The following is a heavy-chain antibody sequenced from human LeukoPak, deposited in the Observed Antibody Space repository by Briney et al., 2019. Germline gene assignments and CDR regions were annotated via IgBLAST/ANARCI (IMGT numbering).Heavy chain of an antibody. Sequence: ASVRVSCKASGYSFTNYYMHWVRQAPGQGLEWIGMINPSGGSTTYAQKFQGRVTMTRDMSTSTVYMELSSLTSEDTAVYYCARTRGYYFDYWGQGTLVTVSS. J-gene: IGHJ4*02. CDR3: ARTRGYYFDY. CDR1: GYSFTNYY. V-gene: IGHV1-46*01. CDR2: INPSGGST.